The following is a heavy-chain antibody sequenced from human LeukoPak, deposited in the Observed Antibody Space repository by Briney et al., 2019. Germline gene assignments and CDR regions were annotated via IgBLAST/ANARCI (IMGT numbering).Heavy chain of an antibody. Sequence: TASEPLSLTCTVSSDPITNNHWSWLPQSPGKGLEWIGYISYTGNTHYNPPLKSRLTISLDTSKNHFSLTLTSVTAADTALYYCARHIFPEGSPFDSWGPGTLVSVSS. CDR1: SDPITNNH. J-gene: IGHJ4*02. D-gene: IGHD3-3*02. V-gene: IGHV4-59*08. CDR2: ISYTGNT. CDR3: ARHIFPEGSPFDS.